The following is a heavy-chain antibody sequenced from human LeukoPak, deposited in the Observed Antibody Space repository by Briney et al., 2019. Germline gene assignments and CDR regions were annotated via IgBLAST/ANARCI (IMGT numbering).Heavy chain of an antibody. V-gene: IGHV3-74*01. D-gene: IGHD2-2*02. J-gene: IGHJ4*02. CDR3: ARDTYTENFDY. CDR2: INSDGSST. Sequence: GGSLRLSCAASGFTFSSCWMHWVRQAPGKGLVWVSRINSDGSSTSYADSVKGRFTISRDNAKNTLYLQMNSLRAGDTAVYYSARDTYTENFDYWGQGTLVTVSS. CDR1: GFTFSSCW.